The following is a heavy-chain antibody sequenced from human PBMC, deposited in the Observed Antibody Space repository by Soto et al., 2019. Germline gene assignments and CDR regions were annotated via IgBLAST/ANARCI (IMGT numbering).Heavy chain of an antibody. CDR2: ISSSSSYI. D-gene: IGHD6-25*01. Sequence: EVQLVESGGGLVKPGGSLRLSCAASGFTFSSYSMNWVRQAPGKGLEWVSSISSSSSYIYYADSVKGRFTISRGNAKNSLYLQMNSLRAEDTAVYYCARVAADPSIYSYYYYYMDVWGKGTTVTVSS. CDR1: GFTFSSYS. J-gene: IGHJ6*03. V-gene: IGHV3-21*01. CDR3: ARVAADPSIYSYYYYYMDV.